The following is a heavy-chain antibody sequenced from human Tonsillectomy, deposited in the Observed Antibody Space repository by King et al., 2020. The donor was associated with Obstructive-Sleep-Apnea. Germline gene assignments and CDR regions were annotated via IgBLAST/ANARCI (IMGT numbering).Heavy chain of an antibody. CDR3: GRDYTSGSRGYVQF. D-gene: IGHD6-19*01. Sequence: VQLVESGGDVVQPGGSLRLSCAASGFSFDDYSLHWVRQVPGKGLELVSLSSWDGGATFYADSVQGRFSVSRDNSKSSLYLDMSNLRPEDTALYYCGRDYTSGSRGYVQFWGQGTLVTVS. CDR1: GFSFDDYS. CDR2: SSWDGGAT. J-gene: IGHJ1*01. V-gene: IGHV3-43D*03.